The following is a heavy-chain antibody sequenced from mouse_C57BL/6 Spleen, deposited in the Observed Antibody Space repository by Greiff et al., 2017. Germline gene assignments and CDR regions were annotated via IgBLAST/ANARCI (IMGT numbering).Heavy chain of an antibody. CDR2: IRLKSDNYAT. CDR1: GFTFSNYW. J-gene: IGHJ3*01. V-gene: IGHV6-3*01. CDR3: TGGGGYYGAY. D-gene: IGHD1-1*01. Sequence: DVKLVESGGGLVQPGGSMKLSCVASGFTFSNYWMNWVRQSPEKGLEWVAQIRLKSDNYATHYAESVKGRFTISRDDSKSSVYLQMNNLRAEDTGIYYCTGGGGYYGAYWGQGTLVTVSA.